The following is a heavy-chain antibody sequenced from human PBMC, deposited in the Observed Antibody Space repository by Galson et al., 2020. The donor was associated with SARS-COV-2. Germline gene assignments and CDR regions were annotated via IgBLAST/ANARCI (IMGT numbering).Heavy chain of an antibody. CDR1: GFTISTYS. CDR3: GITRQH. J-gene: IGHJ1*01. CDR2: IRGSSTYI. D-gene: IGHD3-3*01. Sequence: TWGSLRLSCAASGFTISTYSMNWVRQAPAQGLDRASSIRGSSTYIYYTDSVNGRFTTSRDNAKNTLYLQMDSLRAEYTAVYYCGITRQHWGHGTLVSVSS. V-gene: IGHV3-21*01.